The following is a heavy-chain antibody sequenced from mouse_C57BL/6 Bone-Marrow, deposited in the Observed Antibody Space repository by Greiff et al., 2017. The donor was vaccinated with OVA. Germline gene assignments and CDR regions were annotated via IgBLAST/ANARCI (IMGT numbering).Heavy chain of an antibody. J-gene: IGHJ1*03. CDR1: GYTFTSYW. Sequence: QVQLQQPGAELVMPGASVKLSCKASGYTFTSYWMHWVKQRPGQGLEWIGEIDPSDSYTNYNQKFKGKSTLTVEKSSSTAYMQLRSLTSEDSAVYYCASQRWVYYEYDGGPWYFDVWGTGTTVTVSS. D-gene: IGHD2-4*01. V-gene: IGHV1-69*01. CDR2: IDPSDSYT. CDR3: ASQRWVYYEYDGGPWYFDV.